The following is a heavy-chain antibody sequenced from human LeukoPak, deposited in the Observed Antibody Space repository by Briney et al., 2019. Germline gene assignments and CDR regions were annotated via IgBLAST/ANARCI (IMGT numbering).Heavy chain of an antibody. D-gene: IGHD3-10*01. CDR1: GFTFSSYS. J-gene: IGHJ4*02. V-gene: IGHV3-21*01. Sequence: GGSLRLSCAASGFTFSSYSMNWVRQAPGKGLEWVSSISSSSSYIYYADSVKGRFTISRDNAKNSLYLQMNSLRAEDTAVYYCARDAMVRGVISRWDYWGQGTLVTVSS. CDR3: ARDAMVRGVISRWDY. CDR2: ISSSSSYI.